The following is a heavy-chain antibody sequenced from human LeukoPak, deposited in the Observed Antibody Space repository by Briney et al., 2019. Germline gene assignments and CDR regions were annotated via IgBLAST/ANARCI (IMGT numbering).Heavy chain of an antibody. D-gene: IGHD3-10*01. Sequence: GGSLRLSCAASGFTFSSYAMTWVRQAPGKGLEWVSGISGSGGTTYYADSVKGRFTISRDNPKNTLYLQMNSLRHEDTAVYYCAKGSSLYYYGSGSYCPYWGQGTLVTVSS. V-gene: IGHV3-23*01. CDR2: ISGSGGTT. J-gene: IGHJ4*02. CDR1: GFTFSSYA. CDR3: AKGSSLYYYGSGSYCPY.